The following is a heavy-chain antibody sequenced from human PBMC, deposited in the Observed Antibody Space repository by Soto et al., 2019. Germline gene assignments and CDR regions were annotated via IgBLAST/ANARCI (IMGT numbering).Heavy chain of an antibody. CDR3: LRRHVSATGIDWFAP. D-gene: IGHD3-3*02. CDR1: GYTFTSYY. V-gene: IGHV1-46*01. J-gene: IGHJ5*02. CDR2: INPSGGST. Sequence: GASVKVSCKAAGYTFTSYYMHWVRQAPGQGLEWMGIINPSGGSTSYAQKFQGRVTMTRDTSTSTVYMELSSLRSEDTAVYDCLRRHVSATGIDWFAPSAQGSFVTVSS.